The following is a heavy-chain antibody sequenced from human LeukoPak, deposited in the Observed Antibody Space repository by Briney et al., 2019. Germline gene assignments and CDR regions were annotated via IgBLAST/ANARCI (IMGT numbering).Heavy chain of an antibody. J-gene: IGHJ3*02. Sequence: GGSLRLSCAPSGFTFSSHAMSWVRQAPGKGREWVSAISGSGGSTYYADSVKGRFTSSRDNSKNTLYLQMNSLRAEDTAVYYCAKDGSIYFDGNDAFDIWGQGTMVTVSS. CDR3: AKDGSIYFDGNDAFDI. D-gene: IGHD3-9*01. CDR2: ISGSGGST. V-gene: IGHV3-23*01. CDR1: GFTFSSHA.